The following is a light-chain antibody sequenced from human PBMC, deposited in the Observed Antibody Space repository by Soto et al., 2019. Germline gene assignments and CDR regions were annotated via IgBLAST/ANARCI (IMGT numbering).Light chain of an antibody. V-gene: IGLV2-14*03. CDR3: SSYTTSSTL. J-gene: IGLJ2*01. Sequence: QSALTQPASVSGSPGQSITISCTGTSSDIGANNYVSWYQQHPGKAPKLMIYDVTNRPSGVSNRFSGSKSRNTASLTVSGLQAEDEADYYCSSYTTSSTLFGGGTKLTVL. CDR1: SSDIGANNY. CDR2: DVT.